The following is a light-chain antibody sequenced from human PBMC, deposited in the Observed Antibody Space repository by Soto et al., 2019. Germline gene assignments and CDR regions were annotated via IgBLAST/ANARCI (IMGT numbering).Light chain of an antibody. Sequence: QSVLTQPPSVSGAPGQRVTISCTGSSSNIGAGYDVQWYQQVPGTAPKLLIYGYTTRPSGVPDRFSGSKSGTSASLAITGLQAEDEADYYCSSYTSSSTLGVFGTGTKLTVL. CDR1: SSNIGAGYD. CDR2: GYT. V-gene: IGLV1-40*01. CDR3: SSYTSSSTLGV. J-gene: IGLJ1*01.